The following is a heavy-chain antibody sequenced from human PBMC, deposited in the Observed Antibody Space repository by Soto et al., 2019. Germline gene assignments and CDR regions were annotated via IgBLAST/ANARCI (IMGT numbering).Heavy chain of an antibody. CDR3: ASGGDDILTSDWFDP. CDR1: GGSISSYY. V-gene: IGHV4-59*08. J-gene: IGHJ5*02. Sequence: SETLSLTCTVSGGSISSYYWSWIRQPPGKGLEWIGYIYYSGSTNYNPSLKSRVTISVDTSKNQFSLKLSSVTAADTAVYYCASGGDDILTSDWFDPWGQGTLVTVSS. CDR2: IYYSGST. D-gene: IGHD3-9*01.